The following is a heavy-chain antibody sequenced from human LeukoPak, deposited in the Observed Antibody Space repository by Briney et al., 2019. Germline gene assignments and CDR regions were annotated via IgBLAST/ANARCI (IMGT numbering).Heavy chain of an antibody. CDR2: TVLGSGDT. D-gene: IGHD6-13*01. CDR3: AAGFSNRGYIY. Sequence: SVKVSCKASGLTFRTSAMQWVRQTRGQGLEWIGWTVLGSGDTNYAQSLKERVTITRDMSTSTAYMELSSLRSEDTAMYYCAAGFSNRGYIYWGQGTLVTVSS. V-gene: IGHV1-58*02. CDR1: GLTFRTSA. J-gene: IGHJ4*02.